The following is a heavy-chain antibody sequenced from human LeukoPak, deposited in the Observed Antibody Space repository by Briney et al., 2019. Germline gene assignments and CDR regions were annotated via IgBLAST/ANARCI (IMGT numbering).Heavy chain of an antibody. D-gene: IGHD3-10*01. CDR1: GFSFSSYA. J-gene: IGHJ6*02. Sequence: GGSLRLSCAASGFSFSSYAMNWARQAPGKGLEWVSVISDSGGSTYYADSVKDRFTISRDNSKNTLYLQMNSLRAEDTAMYYCAKAHADGSGSFLRPLDVWGQGTTVTVSS. CDR2: ISDSGGST. V-gene: IGHV3-23*01. CDR3: AKAHADGSGSFLRPLDV.